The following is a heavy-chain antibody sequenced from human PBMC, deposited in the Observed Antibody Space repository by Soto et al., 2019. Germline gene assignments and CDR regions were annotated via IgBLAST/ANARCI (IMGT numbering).Heavy chain of an antibody. Sequence: SGGSLRLSCAPPGFTVSSHYMSWVRQAPGKGLEWVSVINSGGSTYYADSVSGRFTISRDNSKNTVFLQMNSLRAEDTAVYYCAKDSPYSASYKEDGFDIWGQGSLVTV. J-gene: IGHJ3*02. CDR3: AKDSPYSASYKEDGFDI. D-gene: IGHD1-26*01. CDR2: INSGGST. CDR1: GFTVSSHY. V-gene: IGHV3-53*01.